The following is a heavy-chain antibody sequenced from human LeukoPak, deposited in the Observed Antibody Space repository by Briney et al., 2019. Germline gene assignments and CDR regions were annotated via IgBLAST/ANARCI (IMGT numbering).Heavy chain of an antibody. CDR3: AIIASAFLGVY. J-gene: IGHJ4*02. CDR2: INPNNGGT. Sequence: ASVKVSCKASGYTFTIYGITWVRQAPGQGLEWMGWINPNNGGTISAQKFQGRVTMTRDTSINTAYMEMNRLKSDDTAVYYCAIIASAFLGVYWGQGTLVTVSS. V-gene: IGHV1-2*02. D-gene: IGHD3-16*01. CDR1: GYTFTIYG.